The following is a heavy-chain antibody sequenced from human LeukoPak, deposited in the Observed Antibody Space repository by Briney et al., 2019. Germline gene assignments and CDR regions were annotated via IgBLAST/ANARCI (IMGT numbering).Heavy chain of an antibody. CDR3: APRNPYSSSYAFNI. V-gene: IGHV4-34*01. CDR2: INHSGST. Sequence: SETLSLTCAVYGGSFSDYYWSWIRQPPGKGLEWIGEINHSGSTNYNPSLKSRVTISVDTSKNQFSLKLSSVTAADTAVYYCAPRNPYSSSYAFNIWGQGKMVTVSS. D-gene: IGHD6-13*01. J-gene: IGHJ3*02. CDR1: GGSFSDYY.